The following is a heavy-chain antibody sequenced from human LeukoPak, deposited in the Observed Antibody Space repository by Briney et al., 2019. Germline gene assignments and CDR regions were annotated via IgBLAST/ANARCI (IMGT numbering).Heavy chain of an antibody. D-gene: IGHD6-19*01. CDR3: ARFAVAGTRVDY. Sequence: SETLSLTCAVYGGSFSGYYWSWIRQPPGKGLEWIGEINHSGSTNYNPSLKSRVTISVDTSKNQFSLKLSSVTAADTAVYYCARFAVAGTRVDYWGQGTLVTGSS. CDR1: GGSFSGYY. V-gene: IGHV4-34*01. CDR2: INHSGST. J-gene: IGHJ4*02.